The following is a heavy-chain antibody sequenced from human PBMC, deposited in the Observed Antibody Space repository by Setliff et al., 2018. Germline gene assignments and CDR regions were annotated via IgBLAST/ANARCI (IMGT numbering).Heavy chain of an antibody. J-gene: IGHJ5*02. CDR2: INWSSASV. Sequence: LRLSCVASGFTFDDYAMHWVRQVPGKGLECVSGINWSSASVGYADSVKGRFTISRDSAKNSLYLQMNSLRPEDAALYYCTKDTVPGPIDIATRRGLDHWGQGTLVTVSS. D-gene: IGHD6-6*01. V-gene: IGHV3-9*01. CDR3: TKDTVPGPIDIATRRGLDH. CDR1: GFTFDDYA.